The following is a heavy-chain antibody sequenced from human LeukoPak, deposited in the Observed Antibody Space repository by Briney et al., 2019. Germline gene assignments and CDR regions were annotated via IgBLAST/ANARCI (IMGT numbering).Heavy chain of an antibody. V-gene: IGHV3-9*01. CDR1: GFSFDEYA. CDR3: AKDLGTDYGDFIYYYGMDV. D-gene: IGHD4-17*01. CDR2: ISWNSGSM. Sequence: PGGSLRLSCAASGFSFDEYAMHWVRQAPGKGLEWVSGISWNSGSMAYTDSVKGRFTISRDNSKNTLYLQMNSLRAEDTAVYYCAKDLGTDYGDFIYYYGMDVWGQGTTVTVSS. J-gene: IGHJ6*02.